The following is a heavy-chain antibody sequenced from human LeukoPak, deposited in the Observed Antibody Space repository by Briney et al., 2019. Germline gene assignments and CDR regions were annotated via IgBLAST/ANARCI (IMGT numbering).Heavy chain of an antibody. CDR1: GGSISSSNW. V-gene: IGHV4-4*03. D-gene: IGHD6-19*01. Sequence: PETLSLTCAVSGGSISSSNWWSWARQPPGKGLEWIGEIYHSGSTNYNPSLKSRVTISVDKSKNQFSLKLSSVTAADTAVYYCARDQEAIAVAPYGMDVWGQGTTVTVSS. CDR3: ARDQEAIAVAPYGMDV. CDR2: IYHSGST. J-gene: IGHJ6*02.